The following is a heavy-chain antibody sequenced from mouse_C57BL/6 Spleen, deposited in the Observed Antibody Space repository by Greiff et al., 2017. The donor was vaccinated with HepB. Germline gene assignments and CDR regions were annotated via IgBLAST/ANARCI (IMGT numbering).Heavy chain of an antibody. V-gene: IGHV1-53*01. D-gene: IGHD1-1*02. Sequence: QVHVKQPGTELVKPGASVKLSCKASGYTFTSYWMHWVKQRHGQGLEWIGNINPSNGGTNYNEKFKSKATLTVDKSSSTAYMQLSSLTSEDSAVYYCARADYLYAMDYWGQGTSVTVSS. CDR3: ARADYLYAMDY. J-gene: IGHJ4*01. CDR2: INPSNGGT. CDR1: GYTFTSYW.